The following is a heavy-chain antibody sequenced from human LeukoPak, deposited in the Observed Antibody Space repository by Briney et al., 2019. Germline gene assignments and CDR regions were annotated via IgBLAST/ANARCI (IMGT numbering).Heavy chain of an antibody. CDR1: GGSFSGYY. V-gene: IGHV4-59*08. CDR3: ARFPGYCTGGSCYSLAGGDWFDP. J-gene: IGHJ5*02. D-gene: IGHD2-15*01. CDR2: IYYSGST. Sequence: SETLSLTCAVYGGSFSGYYWSWIRQPPGKGLEWIGYIYYSGSTNYNPSLKSRVTISVDTSKNQFSLKLNSVTAADTAVYYCARFPGYCTGGSCYSLAGGDWFDPWGQGTLVTVSS.